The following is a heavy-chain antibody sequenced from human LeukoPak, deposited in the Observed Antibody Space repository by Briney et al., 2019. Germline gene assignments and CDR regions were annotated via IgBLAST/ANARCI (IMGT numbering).Heavy chain of an antibody. CDR2: INHSGST. Sequence: SETLSLTCAVYGGSFSGYYRSWIRQPPGKGLEWIGEINHSGSTNYNPSLKSRVTISVDTSKNQFSLKLSSVTAADTAVYYCARDLAGELLSFDYWGQGTLVTVSS. CDR1: GGSFSGYY. J-gene: IGHJ4*02. CDR3: ARDLAGELLSFDY. D-gene: IGHD1-26*01. V-gene: IGHV4-34*01.